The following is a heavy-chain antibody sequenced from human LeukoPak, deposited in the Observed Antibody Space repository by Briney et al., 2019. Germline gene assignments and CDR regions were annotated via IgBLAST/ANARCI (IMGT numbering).Heavy chain of an antibody. D-gene: IGHD3-16*01. CDR2: IYTSGST. Sequence: PSETLSLTCTVSGGSISSYYWSWIRQPPGKGLEWIGYIYTSGSTNYNPSLKSRVTISVDTSKNQFSLKLSSVTAADTAVYYCARHTYYFDYWGQGTLVKVSS. J-gene: IGHJ4*02. CDR1: GGSISSYY. V-gene: IGHV4-4*09. CDR3: ARHTYYFDY.